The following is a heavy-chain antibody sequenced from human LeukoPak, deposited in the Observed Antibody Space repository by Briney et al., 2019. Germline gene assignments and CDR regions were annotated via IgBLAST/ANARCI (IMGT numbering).Heavy chain of an antibody. CDR3: AKGGPVIRGPGVLIVPVYDH. Sequence: ASVKVSCKASGYTPSDNWLHWMRQAPGHGPEWMGSINPKSGDTDLAQRFQGRVTMTRDTSINTGYMEVSRLTSDDTAVYYCAKGGPVIRGPGVLIVPVYDHWGQGTLVTVSS. CDR1: GYTPSDNW. CDR2: INPKSGDT. V-gene: IGHV1-2*02. D-gene: IGHD3-3*01. J-gene: IGHJ4*02.